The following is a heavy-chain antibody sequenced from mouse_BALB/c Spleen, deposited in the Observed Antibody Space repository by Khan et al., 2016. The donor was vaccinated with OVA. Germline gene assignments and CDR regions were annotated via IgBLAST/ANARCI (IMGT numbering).Heavy chain of an antibody. D-gene: IGHD4-1*01. CDR2: ISSDGDYT. CDR1: GFTFSSYS. J-gene: IGHJ3*01. Sequence: EVQLQESGGDLVKPGGSLKLSCAASGFTFSSYSMSWVRQTPDKRLEWVATISSDGDYTYYPDSVKGRFTISRDNAKNTLYLQMSSLKSEDTAMYYCASHLTGSFAYWGQGTLDTVSA. CDR3: ASHLTGSFAY. V-gene: IGHV5-6*01.